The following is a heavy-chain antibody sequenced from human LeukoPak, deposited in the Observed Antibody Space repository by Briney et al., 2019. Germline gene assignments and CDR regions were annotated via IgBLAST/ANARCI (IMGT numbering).Heavy chain of an antibody. CDR2: IYYSGST. CDR3: ARGRYDFWSGFLFDY. J-gene: IGHJ4*02. Sequence: SETLSLTCTVSGGSISNYYWSWIRQPPGKGLEWIGYIYYSGSTNYNPSLKSRVAISVDTSKNQFSLKLSSVTAADTAVYYCARGRYDFWSGFLFDYWGQGTLVTVSS. D-gene: IGHD3-3*01. V-gene: IGHV4-59*01. CDR1: GGSISNYY.